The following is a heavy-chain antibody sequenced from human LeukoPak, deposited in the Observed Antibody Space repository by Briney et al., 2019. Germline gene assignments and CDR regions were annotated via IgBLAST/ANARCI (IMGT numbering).Heavy chain of an antibody. D-gene: IGHD3-22*01. V-gene: IGHV1-69*06. CDR3: ARAYRGYYYDSSGYYYAFDI. Sequence: ASVKVSCKASGGTFSSYAISWVRQAPGQGLEWMGGIIPIFGTANYAQKFQGRVTITADKSTSTAYMELSSLRSEDTAVYYCARAYRGYYYDSSGYYYAFDIWGQGTMVTVSS. J-gene: IGHJ3*02. CDR2: IIPIFGTA. CDR1: GGTFSSYA.